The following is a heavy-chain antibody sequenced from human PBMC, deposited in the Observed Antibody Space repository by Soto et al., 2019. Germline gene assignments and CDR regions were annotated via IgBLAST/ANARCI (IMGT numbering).Heavy chain of an antibody. CDR3: AHAGDYDLLTFDH. V-gene: IGHV2-5*02. Sequence: SGPTLVNPTQTLTLTCDFSGFSLSTYDMGVAWIRQPPGKALEWLALIYWDDDKRYSPSLKDRLAISKDTSSNQVVLTITNMDPGDTATYFCAHAGDYDLLTFDHWGPGTLVTVSS. CDR2: IYWDDDK. D-gene: IGHD4-17*01. J-gene: IGHJ4*02. CDR1: GFSLSTYDMG.